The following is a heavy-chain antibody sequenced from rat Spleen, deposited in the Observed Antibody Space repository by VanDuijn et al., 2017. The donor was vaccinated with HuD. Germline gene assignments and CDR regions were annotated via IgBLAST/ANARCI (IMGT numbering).Heavy chain of an antibody. D-gene: IGHD5-1*01. CDR2: ISSGGTP. V-gene: IGHV2-6*01. CDR3: ARGWERFAY. J-gene: IGHJ3*01. Sequence: QVQLKESGPGLVQPSQTLYLTCTVSGFSLTSYTISWVRQPPGKGLEWIGAISSGGTPYYNSTLKSRLSISRDTSKSQLFLKMNSLQTEDTAMYFCARGWERFAYWGQGTLVTVSS. CDR1: GFSLTSYT.